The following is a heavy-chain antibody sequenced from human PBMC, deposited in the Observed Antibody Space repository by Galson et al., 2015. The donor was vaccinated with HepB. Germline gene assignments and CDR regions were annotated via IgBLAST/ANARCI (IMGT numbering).Heavy chain of an antibody. Sequence: SLRLSCAASGFTFSSYGMHWARQAPGKGLEWVAVIWYDGSNKYYADSVKGRFTISRDNSKNTLYLQMNSLRAEDTAVYYCAREGPQAPIAVLFDYWGQGTLVTVSS. D-gene: IGHD2-21*01. J-gene: IGHJ4*02. CDR3: AREGPQAPIAVLFDY. V-gene: IGHV3-33*08. CDR1: GFTFSSYG. CDR2: IWYDGSNK.